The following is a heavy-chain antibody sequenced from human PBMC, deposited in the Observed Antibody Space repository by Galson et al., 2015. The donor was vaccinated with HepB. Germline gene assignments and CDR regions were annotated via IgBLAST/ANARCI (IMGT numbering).Heavy chain of an antibody. CDR3: ARVTDYSSSWYDR. CDR2: ISYDGSNK. CDR1: GFTFSSYA. J-gene: IGHJ5*02. D-gene: IGHD6-13*01. V-gene: IGHV3-30-3*01. Sequence: SLRLSCAASGFTFSSYAMHWVRQAPGKGLEWVAVISYDGSNKYYADSVKGRFTISRDNSKNTLYLQMNSLRAEDTAVYYCARVTDYSSSWYDRWGQGTLVTVSS.